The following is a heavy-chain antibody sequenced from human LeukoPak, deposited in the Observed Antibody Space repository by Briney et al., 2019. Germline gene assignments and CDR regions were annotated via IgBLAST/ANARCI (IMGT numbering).Heavy chain of an antibody. CDR3: ARGPSLIYSGSWYVPTNKYNWFDH. CDR2: INHSGST. CDR1: GGSFSGYY. J-gene: IGHJ5*02. Sequence: SSETLSLTCAVYGGSFSGYYWSWIRQPPGKGLEWIGEINHSGSTNYNPSLKSRVTISVDTSKNQFSLKLSSVTAADTAVYYCARGPSLIYSGSWYVPTNKYNWFDHWGQGTLVTVSS. V-gene: IGHV4-34*01. D-gene: IGHD6-13*01.